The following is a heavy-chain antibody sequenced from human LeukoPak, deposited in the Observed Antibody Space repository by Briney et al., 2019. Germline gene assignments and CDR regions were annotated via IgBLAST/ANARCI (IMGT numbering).Heavy chain of an antibody. V-gene: IGHV1-46*01. J-gene: IGHJ4*02. CDR2: INPSGGST. D-gene: IGHD5-12*01. Sequence: GASVKVSCKASGYXFTSYYMHWVRQAPGQGLEWMGIINPSGGSTSYAQKFQGRVTMTRDTSTSTVYMELSSLRSEDTAVYYCARVINHQSGYDQFDYWGQGTLVTVSS. CDR3: ARVINHQSGYDQFDY. CDR1: GYXFTSYY.